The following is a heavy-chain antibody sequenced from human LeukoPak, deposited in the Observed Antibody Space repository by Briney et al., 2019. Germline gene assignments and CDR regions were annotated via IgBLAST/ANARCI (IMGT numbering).Heavy chain of an antibody. J-gene: IGHJ6*02. CDR1: GYTFTSYG. Sequence: ASVKVSCKASGYTFTSYGISWVRQAPGQGLEWMGWISAYNGNTNYAQKLQGRVTMTTDTSTSTAYMELRRLSSDDTAVYYCARDNYYYYGMDVWGQGTTVTVSS. CDR2: ISAYNGNT. CDR3: ARDNYYYYGMDV. V-gene: IGHV1-18*01.